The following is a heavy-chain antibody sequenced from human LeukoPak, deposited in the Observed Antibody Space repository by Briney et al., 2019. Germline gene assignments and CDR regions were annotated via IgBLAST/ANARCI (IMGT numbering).Heavy chain of an antibody. CDR1: GFTFSTYG. V-gene: IGHV3-23*01. D-gene: IGHD5-18*01. CDR2: ISGSGDST. CDR3: AKSRWDTAMASLDY. Sequence: GGTLRLSCGASGFTFSTYGMTWVRQAPGKGLEWVSGISGSGDSTYYADSVKGRFTISRDNSKNTLYLQMNSLRAEDTAVYYCAKSRWDTAMASLDYWGQGTLVTVSS. J-gene: IGHJ4*02.